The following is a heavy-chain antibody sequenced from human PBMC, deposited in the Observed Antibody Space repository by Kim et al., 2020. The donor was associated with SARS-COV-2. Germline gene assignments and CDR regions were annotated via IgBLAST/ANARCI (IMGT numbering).Heavy chain of an antibody. Sequence: ADSVQSQFTFSRDNSKNTLYLQMNSLRAEDTAVYYCARELVSRSSLTLDYWGQGTLVTVSS. CDR3: ARELVSRSSLTLDY. D-gene: IGHD6-6*01. J-gene: IGHJ4*02. V-gene: IGHV3-23*01.